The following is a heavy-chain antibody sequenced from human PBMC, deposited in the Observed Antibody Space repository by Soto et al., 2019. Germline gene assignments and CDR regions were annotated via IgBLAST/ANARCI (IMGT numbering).Heavy chain of an antibody. D-gene: IGHD3-16*02. V-gene: IGHV3-23*01. CDR1: GFTFSSYA. CDR3: AKDRSLNYDYVWGSYRIIDY. CDR2: ISGSAGST. J-gene: IGHJ4*02. Sequence: EVQLLESGGGLVQPGGSLRLSCAASGFTFSSYAMRWVRQAPGKGLEWVSGISGSAGSTYYADSVKGRFTISRDNSKNTLDLQMNSLRAEDTAVYYCAKDRSLNYDYVWGSYRIIDYWGQGTLVTVSS.